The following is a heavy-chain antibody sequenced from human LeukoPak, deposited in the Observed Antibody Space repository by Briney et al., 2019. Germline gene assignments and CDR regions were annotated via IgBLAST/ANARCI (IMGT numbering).Heavy chain of an antibody. J-gene: IGHJ4*02. CDR2: TYYRSKWYN. CDR3: VRGNRVSNYRFDY. Sequence: SQTLSLTCVISGDSVSSNSATWNWIRQSPSRGLEWLGRTYYRSKWYNDYAVSVKSRITINPDTSKNQFSLQLNSVTPEDTAVYYCVRGNRVSNYRFDYWGQGTLVTVSS. D-gene: IGHD4-11*01. CDR1: GDSVSSNSAT. V-gene: IGHV6-1*01.